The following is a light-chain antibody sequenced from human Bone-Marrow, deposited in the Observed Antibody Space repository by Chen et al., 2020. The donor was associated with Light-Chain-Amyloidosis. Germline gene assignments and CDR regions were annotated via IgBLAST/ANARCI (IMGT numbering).Light chain of an antibody. Sequence: QSALTQPRSVSGSPGQSVTISCTGTSSDIGAYNYVSWYQQQPCKAPKFMIYDVTKRPSGVPDRFSASKSGNTASLTISGLQAEDEGDYYWCSDGGSYTLIFGGGTRLTVL. V-gene: IGLV2-11*01. CDR2: DVT. CDR3: CSDGGSYTLI. J-gene: IGLJ2*01. CDR1: SSDIGAYNY.